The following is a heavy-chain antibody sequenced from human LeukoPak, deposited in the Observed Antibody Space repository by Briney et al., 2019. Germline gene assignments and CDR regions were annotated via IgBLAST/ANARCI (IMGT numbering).Heavy chain of an antibody. CDR2: IYHSGST. V-gene: IGHV4-38-2*01. Sequence: SETLSLTCAVSGYSISNDYFWGWIRPPPGKGLEWIGSIYHSGSTFYNPSLKSRVTILVDTSKNQFSLKLSSVTAADTAVYYCARGGRAGTNTGNFDYWGQGTLVTVSS. J-gene: IGHJ4*02. D-gene: IGHD1-1*01. CDR3: ARGGRAGTNTGNFDY. CDR1: GYSISNDYF.